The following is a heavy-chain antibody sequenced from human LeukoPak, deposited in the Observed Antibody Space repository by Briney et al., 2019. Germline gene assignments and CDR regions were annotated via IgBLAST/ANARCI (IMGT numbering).Heavy chain of an antibody. CDR2: ISWNSGSI. Sequence: GGSLRLSCAASGFTFDDYAMHWVRQAPGKGLEWVSGISWNSGSIGYADSVKGRFTISRDNAKNSLYLQMNSLRAEDTALYYCAKASNVVVVAAKNFDYWGQGTLVTVSS. CDR1: GFTFDDYA. CDR3: AKASNVVVVAAKNFDY. J-gene: IGHJ4*02. V-gene: IGHV3-9*01. D-gene: IGHD2-15*01.